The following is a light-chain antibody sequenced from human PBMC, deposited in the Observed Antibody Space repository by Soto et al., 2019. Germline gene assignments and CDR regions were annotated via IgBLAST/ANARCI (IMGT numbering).Light chain of an antibody. J-gene: IGLJ2*01. V-gene: IGLV2-11*01. Sequence: QSALTQPRSVSGSPGQSVTISCTGSSSDVGRYNYVSWYQQHPDIAPKLVIYDVSERPSGVPDRFSGSKSGNTASLTISGLQAEDEADYYCCSFAGGYSLIFGGGTKLTVL. CDR2: DVS. CDR1: SSDVGRYNY. CDR3: CSFAGGYSLI.